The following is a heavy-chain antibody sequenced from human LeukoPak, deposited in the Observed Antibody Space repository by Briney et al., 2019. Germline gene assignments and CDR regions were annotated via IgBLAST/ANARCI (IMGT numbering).Heavy chain of an antibody. CDR3: AKDPHYYDSSGLATDAFDI. CDR1: GLTFSSSW. J-gene: IGHJ3*02. Sequence: AGGSLRLSCAVSGLTFSSSWMDWVRQAPGKGLEWVASINPDGNKKYSADSVKGRFTISRDNAENSLYLQMNSLRAEDTAVYYCAKDPHYYDSSGLATDAFDIWGQGTMVTVSS. CDR2: INPDGNKK. V-gene: IGHV3-7*03. D-gene: IGHD3-22*01.